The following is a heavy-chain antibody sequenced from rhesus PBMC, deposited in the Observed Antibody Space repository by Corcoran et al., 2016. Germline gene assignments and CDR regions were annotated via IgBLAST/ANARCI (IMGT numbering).Heavy chain of an antibody. CDR1: GASISSNY. J-gene: IGHJ3*01. Sequence: QVQVQESGPGLVKPSETLPLTCVVSGASISSNYWSWIRQPPGKGLEWIGYIYGGSGGSSYNPSLKSLVTISKDTSKNQFSLRLSSVTAADTAVYYCARTDSSGWDAFDFWGQGLRVTVSS. CDR3: ARTDSSGWDAFDF. V-gene: IGHV4-147*01. CDR2: IYGGSGGS. D-gene: IGHD6-31*01.